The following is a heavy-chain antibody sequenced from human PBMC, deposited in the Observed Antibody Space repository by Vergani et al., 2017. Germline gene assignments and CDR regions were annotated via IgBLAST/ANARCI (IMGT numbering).Heavy chain of an antibody. D-gene: IGHD3-22*01. CDR2: IYYSGRT. CDR3: ARVARDSSGPTFDY. Sequence: QVQLPESGPGLVKPSETLSLTCTVSGGSISSYYWSWLRQPPGKGLEWIGYIYYSGRTNYNPSLKSRVTISVDTSKNQFSLKLSSVTAADTAVYYCARVARDSSGPTFDYWGQGTLVTVSS. V-gene: IGHV4-59*01. J-gene: IGHJ4*02. CDR1: GGSISSYY.